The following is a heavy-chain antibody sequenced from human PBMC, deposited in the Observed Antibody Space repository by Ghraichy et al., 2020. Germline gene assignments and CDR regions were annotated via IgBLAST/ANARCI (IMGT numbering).Heavy chain of an antibody. CDR1: GFTFRTYS. CDR3: ARGGFWAFDI. V-gene: IGHV3-48*01. CDR2: ISSSSSTI. J-gene: IGHJ3*02. Sequence: GESLNISCAASGFTFRTYSMHWVRQAPGKGLGWVSYISSSSSTIYYADSVKGRFTISRDAAKNSLYLKMNSLTAEDTAVYYCARGGFWAFDILGQGTMVTVSS.